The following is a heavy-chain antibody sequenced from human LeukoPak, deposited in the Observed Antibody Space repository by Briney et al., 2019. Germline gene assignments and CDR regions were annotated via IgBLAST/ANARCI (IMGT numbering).Heavy chain of an antibody. J-gene: IGHJ4*02. CDR1: GFTFSTNA. V-gene: IGHV3-64*01. Sequence: QPGGSLRLSCAVSGFTFSTNAMHWVRQAPGKGLEYVSAISSLGGGTYYANSVKDRFTISRDNSRDMLYLQMGSLRLEDTAVYYCARGSYGSGSYYPDYWGQGTLVTVSS. CDR2: ISSLGGGT. D-gene: IGHD3-10*01. CDR3: ARGSYGSGSYYPDY.